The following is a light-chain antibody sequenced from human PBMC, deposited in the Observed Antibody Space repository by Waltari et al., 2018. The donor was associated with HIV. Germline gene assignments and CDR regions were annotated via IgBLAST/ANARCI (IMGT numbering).Light chain of an antibody. CDR1: SNDVGGNNY. CDR3: CSYAGSYTWV. CDR2: DVS. V-gene: IGLV2-11*01. Sequence: QSALTQPRSVSGSPGQSVTISCTGTSNDVGGNNYVSWYQQHPGEAPKLMIYDVSKRPSGVPDRFSGSKSGNTASLTISGLQVEDESDYYCCSYAGSYTWVFGGGTRLTVL. J-gene: IGLJ3*02.